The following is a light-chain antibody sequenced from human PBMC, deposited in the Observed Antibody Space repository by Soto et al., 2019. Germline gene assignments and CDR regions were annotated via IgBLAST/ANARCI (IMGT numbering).Light chain of an antibody. CDR3: QSYDSSLRVV. Sequence: QPVLTQPPSVSGAPGQRVTISCTGSSSNIGAGYDVHWYQQLPGTAPKLLIYGNSNRPSGVPDRFSGSKSGTSASLAITGLQAEDEADYYCQSYDSSLRVVFGGGTTLTVL. V-gene: IGLV1-40*01. CDR2: GNS. CDR1: SSNIGAGYD. J-gene: IGLJ2*01.